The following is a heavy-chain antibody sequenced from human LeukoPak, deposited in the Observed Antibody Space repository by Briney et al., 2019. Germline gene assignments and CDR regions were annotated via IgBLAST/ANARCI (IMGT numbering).Heavy chain of an antibody. Sequence: GGSLRLSCAASGFTFSSYWMSWVRQAPGKGLEWVANMKQDGSEKYYVDSVKGRFTISRDNAKNSLYLQMNSLRAEDTAVYYCARYCSGGSCTYYYYGMDVWGKGATVTVSS. V-gene: IGHV3-7*03. CDR3: ARYCSGGSCTYYYYGMDV. J-gene: IGHJ6*04. CDR2: MKQDGSEK. CDR1: GFTFSSYW. D-gene: IGHD2-15*01.